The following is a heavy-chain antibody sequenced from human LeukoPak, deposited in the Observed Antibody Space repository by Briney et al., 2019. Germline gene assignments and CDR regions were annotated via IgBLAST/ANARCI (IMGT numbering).Heavy chain of an antibody. D-gene: IGHD2-2*01. J-gene: IGHJ5*02. CDR1: GFTFSDYY. CDR3: ARERYCTSTNCSNWFDP. V-gene: IGHV3-11*01. Sequence: PGGSLRLSCAASGFTFSDYYMSWVRQAPGKGLEWVSYISSSGGTIYYADSVKGRFTISRDNAKNSVYLQMNSLRAEDTAVYYCARERYCTSTNCSNWFDPWGQGTLVTVSS. CDR2: ISSSGGTI.